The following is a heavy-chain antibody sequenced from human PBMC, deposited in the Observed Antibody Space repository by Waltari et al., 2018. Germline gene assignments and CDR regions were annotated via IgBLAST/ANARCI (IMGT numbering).Heavy chain of an antibody. Sequence: QVQLQESGPGLVKPSETLSLTCAVSGYSISSGYYWGWIRQPPGKGLELIGSIYHSGSTDYNPSLKSRVTISVDTSKNQFSLKLSSVTAADTAVYYCARVSIAAAGTTFDYWGQGTLVTVSS. J-gene: IGHJ4*02. CDR3: ARVSIAAAGTTFDY. CDR1: GYSISSGYY. CDR2: IYHSGST. V-gene: IGHV4-38-2*01. D-gene: IGHD6-13*01.